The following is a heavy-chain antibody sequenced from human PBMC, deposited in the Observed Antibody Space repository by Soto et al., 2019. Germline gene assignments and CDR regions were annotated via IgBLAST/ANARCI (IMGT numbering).Heavy chain of an antibody. Sequence: GEPRMSSCYGSGDSFTGLWIGWVRQMPGKGLEWLGSIYPRDSDTRYSPSFQGQVTISADKALSTAYLQWNSLQASDTAIYYCARQHPLDSRVWYTWGQGTLVTVSS. CDR1: GDSFTGLW. J-gene: IGHJ4*02. V-gene: IGHV5-51*01. CDR2: IYPRDSDT. D-gene: IGHD6-19*01. CDR3: ARQHPLDSRVWYT.